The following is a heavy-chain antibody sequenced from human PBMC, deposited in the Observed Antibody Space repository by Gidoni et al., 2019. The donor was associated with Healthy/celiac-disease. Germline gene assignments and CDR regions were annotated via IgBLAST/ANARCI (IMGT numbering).Heavy chain of an antibody. CDR2: ISGSGGST. J-gene: IGHJ5*02. CDR1: GLTFSSYA. Sequence: EVQLLESGGGLVQPGGSLRLSCAASGLTFSSYAMSWVRQAPGKGLEWVSAISGSGGSTYYADSVKGRFTISRDNSKNTLYLQMNSLRAEDTAVYYCAKPPWGGATRVGWFDPWGQGTLVTVSS. CDR3: AKPPWGGATRVGWFDP. D-gene: IGHD1-26*01. V-gene: IGHV3-23*01.